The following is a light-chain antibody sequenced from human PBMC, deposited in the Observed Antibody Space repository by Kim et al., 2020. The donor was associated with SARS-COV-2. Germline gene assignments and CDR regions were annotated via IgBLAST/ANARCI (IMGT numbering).Light chain of an antibody. Sequence: PGKTARVSCGGNSIGSKSVTWYQQKSGQAPVLVISYDSDRPSGIPERFSGSNSGNTATLTISRVEAGDEADYYCQVWDSSIDHRVVFGGGTKLTV. V-gene: IGLV3-21*04. CDR3: QVWDSSIDHRVV. J-gene: IGLJ2*01. CDR2: YDS. CDR1: SIGSKS.